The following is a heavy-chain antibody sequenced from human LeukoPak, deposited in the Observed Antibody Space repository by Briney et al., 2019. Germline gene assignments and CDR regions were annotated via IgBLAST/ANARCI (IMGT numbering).Heavy chain of an antibody. J-gene: IGHJ4*02. D-gene: IGHD6-19*01. CDR1: GGSLDSYY. CDR2: ISYSGDT. V-gene: IGHV4-59*04. CDR3: ATMQWLSQGGGFDY. Sequence: SETLSLTCLVSGGSLDSYYWTWIRQPPGKGLEWIGYISYSGDTYYNASLTSRVTMSLDTSKNQFSLKLNSVTAVDTAMYYCATMQWLSQGGGFDYWGQGTLVTVSS.